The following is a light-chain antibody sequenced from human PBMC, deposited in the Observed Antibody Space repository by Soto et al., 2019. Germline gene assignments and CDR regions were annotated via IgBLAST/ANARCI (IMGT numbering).Light chain of an antibody. CDR1: SSDVGGYNY. V-gene: IGLV2-14*04. Sequence: CTENSSDVGGYNYVSWYQQHPGKAPKLMIYDVSNRPSGVSNRFSGSKSGNTASLTISGLQAEDEAGYYCSSYTSSSTLEVFGTGTKVTVL. CDR3: SSYTSSSTLEV. CDR2: DVS. J-gene: IGLJ1*01.